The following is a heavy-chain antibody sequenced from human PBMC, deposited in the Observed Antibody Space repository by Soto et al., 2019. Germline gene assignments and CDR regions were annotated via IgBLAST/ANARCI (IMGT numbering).Heavy chain of an antibody. CDR3: AKEGVADKYYYYGMDV. Sequence: QVQLVESGGGVVQPGRSLRLSGVASGFTFSSYPIHWVRQAPGKGLEWVTTISSDGNDKYYSDSVKGRFTTSRDNSKNTVYLQMNHLRVEDTAVYYCAKEGVADKYYYYGMDVWGQGTTVNVSS. CDR2: ISSDGNDK. D-gene: IGHD3-3*01. J-gene: IGHJ6*02. CDR1: GFTFSSYP. V-gene: IGHV3-30*04.